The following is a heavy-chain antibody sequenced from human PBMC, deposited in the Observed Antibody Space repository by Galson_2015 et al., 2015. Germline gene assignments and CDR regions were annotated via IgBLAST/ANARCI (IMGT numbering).Heavy chain of an antibody. J-gene: IGHJ4*02. D-gene: IGHD3-22*01. CDR2: IYSGGST. V-gene: IGHV3-53*01. CDR3: ARGSEFGYYFDY. CDR1: GFTVSSNY. Sequence: LRLSCAASGFTVSSNYLSWVRQAPGKGLEWVSVIYSGGSTYYADSVKGRFTISRDNSKNTLYLQMNSLRAEDTAVYYCARGSEFGYYFDYWGQGTLVTVSS.